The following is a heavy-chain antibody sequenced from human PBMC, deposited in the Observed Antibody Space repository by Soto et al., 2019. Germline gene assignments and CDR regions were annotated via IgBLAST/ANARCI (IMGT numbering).Heavy chain of an antibody. Sequence: QVQLVQSGAEVKRPGSSVKVSCESSGDTFNSYLISWVRQAPGQGLEWMGGIIPIIRVTHYAQRFQGRVTISALSSTGTAYVELTTLGFEDTALYYCARESLGAKGADHWGQGTLVTVSS. CDR2: IIPIIRVT. J-gene: IGHJ4*02. D-gene: IGHD7-27*01. CDR1: GDTFNSYL. V-gene: IGHV1-69*17. CDR3: ARESLGAKGADH.